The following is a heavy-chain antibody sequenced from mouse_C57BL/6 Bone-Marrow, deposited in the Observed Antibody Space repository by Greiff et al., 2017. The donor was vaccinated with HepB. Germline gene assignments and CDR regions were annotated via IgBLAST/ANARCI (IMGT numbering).Heavy chain of an antibody. J-gene: IGHJ3*01. CDR3: ARKGDY. CDR1: GFTFSSYA. CDR2: INDGDSYT. V-gene: IGHV5-4*03. Sequence: EVMLVESGGGLVKPGGSLKLSCAASGFTFSSYAMSWVRQTPEKRLEWVATINDGDSYTYYPENVKGRFTISRDNAKNNLYMQMSHLKSEDTAMYYCARKGDYWGQGTLVTVSA.